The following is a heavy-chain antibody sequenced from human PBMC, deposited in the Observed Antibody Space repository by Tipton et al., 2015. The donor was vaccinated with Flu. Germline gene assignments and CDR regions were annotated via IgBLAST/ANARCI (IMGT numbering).Heavy chain of an antibody. D-gene: IGHD6-19*01. CDR1: GGSISSYY. Sequence: TLSLTCTVSGGSISSYYWSWIRQPPGKGLEWIGYIYYSGSTNYNPSLKSRVTISVDTSKNQFSLKLSSVTAADTAVYYCARDLSGIAVAGTWGAFDIWGQGTMVTVSS. CDR2: IYYSGST. J-gene: IGHJ3*02. CDR3: ARDLSGIAVAGTWGAFDI. V-gene: IGHV4-59*12.